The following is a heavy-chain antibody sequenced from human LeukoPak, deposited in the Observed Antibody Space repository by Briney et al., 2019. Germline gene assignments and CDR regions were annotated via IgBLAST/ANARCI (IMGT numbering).Heavy chain of an antibody. CDR2: IGTSTSYI. CDR3: ARLDWSNAFDI. J-gene: IGHJ3*02. CDR1: GFTFSSYG. V-gene: IGHV3-21*01. Sequence: GGSLRLSCAASGFTFSSYGMHWVRQAPGKGLEWVSSIGTSTSYIYYADSVKGRFTVSRDNAKNSLYLQMNSLRAEDTAVYYCARLDWSNAFDIWGQGTMVTVSS. D-gene: IGHD3/OR15-3a*01.